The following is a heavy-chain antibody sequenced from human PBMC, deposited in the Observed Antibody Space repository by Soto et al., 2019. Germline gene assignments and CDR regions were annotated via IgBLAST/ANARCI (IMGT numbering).Heavy chain of an antibody. CDR3: ARDLADY. V-gene: IGHV3-33*01. CDR1: GFTFSHYA. D-gene: IGHD3-16*01. J-gene: IGHJ4*02. Sequence: QVQLVESGGGVVQPGRSLRLSCAASGFTFSHYAMHWVRQAPGKGLEWVAIIWYDGTIKYYVDSVKGRFTISRDNSNNTLYLQMNSLRAEDTAGYYCARDLADYWGQGTLVTVSS. CDR2: IWYDGTIK.